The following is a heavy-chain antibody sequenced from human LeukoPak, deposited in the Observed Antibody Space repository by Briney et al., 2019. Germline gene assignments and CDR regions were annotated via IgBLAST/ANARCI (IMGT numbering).Heavy chain of an antibody. Sequence: PGGSLRLSCAASGFTFSNYGMSWVRQSPVKGLEWLSYISSSDNTIYYADSVKGRFTISRDNAKNSLYLQMNSLRDEDTAVYYCARAMRSGYDYWGQGTLVTVSS. CDR1: GFTFSNYG. D-gene: IGHD5-12*01. CDR2: ISSSDNTI. V-gene: IGHV3-48*02. J-gene: IGHJ4*02. CDR3: ARAMRSGYDY.